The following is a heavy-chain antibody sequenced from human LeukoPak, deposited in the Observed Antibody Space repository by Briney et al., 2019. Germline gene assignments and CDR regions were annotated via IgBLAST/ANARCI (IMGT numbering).Heavy chain of an antibody. CDR2: IYPGDSDT. Sequence: GESLQISCQGSGYSFTSYWIGWVRQMPGKGLEWMGIIYPGDSDTRYSPSFQGQVTISADKSISTAYLQWSSLKASDTAMYYCARTTIAARRSGYGMDVWGQGTTVTVSS. CDR3: ARTTIAARRSGYGMDV. D-gene: IGHD6-6*01. CDR1: GYSFTSYW. J-gene: IGHJ6*02. V-gene: IGHV5-51*01.